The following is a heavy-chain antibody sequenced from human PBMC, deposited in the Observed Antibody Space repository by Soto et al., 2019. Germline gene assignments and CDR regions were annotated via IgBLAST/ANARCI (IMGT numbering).Heavy chain of an antibody. J-gene: IGHJ6*03. CDR3: ATTEVDTAMVGGYFDWTHYYYYYMDV. CDR1: GGSISSYY. Sequence: SETLSLTCTVSGGSISSYYWSWIRQPPGRGLEWIGYIYYSGSTNYNPSLKSRVTISVDTSKNQFSLKLSSVTAADTAVYYCATTEVDTAMVGGYFDWTHYYYYYMDVWGKGTTVTVSS. CDR2: IYYSGST. D-gene: IGHD5-18*01. V-gene: IGHV4-59*01.